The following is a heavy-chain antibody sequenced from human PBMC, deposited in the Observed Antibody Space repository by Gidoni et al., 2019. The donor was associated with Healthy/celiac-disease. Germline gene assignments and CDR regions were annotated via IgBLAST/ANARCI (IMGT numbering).Heavy chain of an antibody. CDR1: GFTFSSYG. V-gene: IGHV3-33*01. D-gene: IGHD3-22*01. Sequence: QVQLVESGGGVVQPGRSLRLSCAASGFTFSSYGMHWVRQAPGKGLEWVAVIWYDGSNKYYADSVKGRFTISRDNSKNTLYLQMNSLRAEDTAVYYCARGGVVVITTAYYFDYWGQGTLVTVSS. CDR2: IWYDGSNK. CDR3: ARGGVVVITTAYYFDY. J-gene: IGHJ4*02.